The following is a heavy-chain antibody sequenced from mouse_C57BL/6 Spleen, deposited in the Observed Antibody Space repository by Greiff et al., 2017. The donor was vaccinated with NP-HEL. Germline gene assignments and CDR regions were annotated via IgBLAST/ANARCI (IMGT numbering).Heavy chain of an antibody. CDR3: ARSNYYGSSHGGDY. Sequence: QVQLQQPGAELVKPGASVKLSCKASGYTFTSYWMQWVKQRPGQGLEWIGEIDPSDSYTNYNQKFKGKATLTVDTSSSTAYMQLSSLTSEDSAVYYCARSNYYGSSHGGDYWGQGTTLTVSS. CDR2: IDPSDSYT. J-gene: IGHJ2*01. CDR1: GYTFTSYW. V-gene: IGHV1-50*01. D-gene: IGHD1-1*01.